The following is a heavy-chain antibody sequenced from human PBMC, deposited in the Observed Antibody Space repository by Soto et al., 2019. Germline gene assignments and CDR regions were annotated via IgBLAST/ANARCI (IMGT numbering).Heavy chain of an antibody. D-gene: IGHD2-2*01. CDR3: AKDHENVVVPAASIWFDP. CDR1: GFTFSSYA. Sequence: EVQLLESGGGLVQPGGSLRLSCAASGFTFSSYAMSWVRQAPGKGLEWVPAISGSGGSTYYADSVKGRFTISRDNSKNTLYLQMNSLRAEDTAVYYCAKDHENVVVPAASIWFDPWGQGTLVTVSS. J-gene: IGHJ5*02. CDR2: ISGSGGST. V-gene: IGHV3-23*01.